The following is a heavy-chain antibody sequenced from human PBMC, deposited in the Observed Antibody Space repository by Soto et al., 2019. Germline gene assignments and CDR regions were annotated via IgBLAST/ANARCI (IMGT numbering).Heavy chain of an antibody. CDR1: GGTFSSYA. CDR3: ARHDGTYYYYDMDV. Sequence: QVQLVQSGAEVKKPGSSVKVSCKASGGTFSSYAISWVRQAPGQGLEWMGGVIPILGTRNNAQKFQGRVTIAADEATSTAYMELTSLKSEDTAVYYCARHDGTYYYYDMDVWGQWTTVTVSS. D-gene: IGHD1-1*01. V-gene: IGHV1-69*12. J-gene: IGHJ6*02. CDR2: VIPILGTR.